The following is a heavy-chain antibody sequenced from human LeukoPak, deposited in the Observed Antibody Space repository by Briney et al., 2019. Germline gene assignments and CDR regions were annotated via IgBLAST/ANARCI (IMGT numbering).Heavy chain of an antibody. CDR1: GFTFSSYAM. D-gene: IGHD3-3*01. V-gene: IGHV4-4*02. CDR3: ARDGTGVVIGRNHYYYYGMDV. J-gene: IGHJ6*02. CDR2: IYHSGST. Sequence: GSLRLSCAASGFTFSSYAMHWVRQPPGKGLEWIGEIYHSGSTNYNPSLKSRVTISVDKSKNQFSLKLSSVTAADTAVYYCARDGTGVVIGRNHYYYYGMDVWGQGTTVTVSS.